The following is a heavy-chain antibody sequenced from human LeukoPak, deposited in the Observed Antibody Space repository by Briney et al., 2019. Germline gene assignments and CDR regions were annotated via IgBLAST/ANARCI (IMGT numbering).Heavy chain of an antibody. V-gene: IGHV3-7*02. D-gene: IGHD2-2*02. Sequence: GGSLRLSCAGSGFTFSNYWMSWVRQAPGKGLEWVANMKKDGSEKYYVDSVKGRFTISSDNAQNSLFLQMNSLRAEDTAVYYCARALGSRSPTSCYNNWFDPWGQGTLVTVSS. CDR3: ARALGSRSPTSCYNNWFDP. CDR1: GFTFSNYW. CDR2: MKKDGSEK. J-gene: IGHJ5*02.